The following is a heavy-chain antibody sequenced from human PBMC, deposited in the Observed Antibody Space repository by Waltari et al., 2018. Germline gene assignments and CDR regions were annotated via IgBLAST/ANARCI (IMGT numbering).Heavy chain of an antibody. Sequence: EVQLLESGGGLVQPGGSLRLSCAAPGFTFNTSAMTWARQAPGKGLEWVSGIGSGGTTFYADSVKGQFTISRDNSKNTLYLQMNNLRAGDTAVYFCAKAGMATGTTRSYFDYWGQGALVTVSS. V-gene: IGHV3-23*01. CDR3: AKAGMATGTTRSYFDY. D-gene: IGHD1-1*01. J-gene: IGHJ4*02. CDR2: IGSGGTT. CDR1: GFTFNTSA.